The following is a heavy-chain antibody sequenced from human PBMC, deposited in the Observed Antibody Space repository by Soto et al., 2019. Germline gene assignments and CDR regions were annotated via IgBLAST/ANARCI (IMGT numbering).Heavy chain of an antibody. CDR2: INSDGSST. V-gene: IGHV3-74*01. Sequence: GGSLRLSCAASGFTFSSYWMHWVRQVPGKGLVWVSRINSDGSSTTYADSVMGRFTISRDNAKNSLYLQMNSLRDEDTAVYYCARGLDTATDYWGQGTLVTVSS. CDR1: GFTFSSYW. J-gene: IGHJ4*02. CDR3: ARGLDTATDY. D-gene: IGHD5-18*01.